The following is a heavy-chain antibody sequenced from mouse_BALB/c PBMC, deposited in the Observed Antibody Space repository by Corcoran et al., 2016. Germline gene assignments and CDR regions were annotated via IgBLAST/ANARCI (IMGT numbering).Heavy chain of an antibody. Sequence: EVQLQQSGPELVKPGASVKMSCKASGYTFTSYVMHWVKQKPGQGLEGIGYINPYNDGTKYNEKFKGKATLTSDKSTSTAYMELSSLTSEDSAVYYCAKVGGNYWYLDVWGAGTTVTVSS. CDR1: GYTFTSYV. J-gene: IGHJ1*01. CDR2: INPYNDGT. V-gene: IGHV1S136*01. D-gene: IGHD1-1*01. CDR3: AKVGGNYWYLDV.